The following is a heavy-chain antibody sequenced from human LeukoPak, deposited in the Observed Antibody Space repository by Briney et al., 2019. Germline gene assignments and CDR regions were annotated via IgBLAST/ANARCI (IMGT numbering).Heavy chain of an antibody. D-gene: IGHD3-10*01. CDR3: AAGGPSNAFDI. Sequence: ASVKVSCKTSGYTFTGYYIHWVRQAPGQGLEWMGWIDPNSGGSHSTQKFQGRVTMTRDTSISTAYMELSRLRSDDTAVYYCAAGGPSNAFDIWGQGTMVTVYS. J-gene: IGHJ3*02. CDR1: GYTFTGYY. V-gene: IGHV1-2*02. CDR2: IDPNSGGS.